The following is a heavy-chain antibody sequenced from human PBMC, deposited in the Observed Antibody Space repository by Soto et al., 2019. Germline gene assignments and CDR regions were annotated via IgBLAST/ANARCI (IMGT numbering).Heavy chain of an antibody. CDR2: IYHSGST. CDR1: GGSISSDY. D-gene: IGHD2-2*01. Sequence: SETLSLTCTVSGGSISSDYWSWIRQPPGKALEWIGYIYHSGSTNYNPSLKSRVTISVDTSKNQLSLNLSSVTAADTAVYYCATKPPYSTVWYNFDYWGQGALVTVSS. V-gene: IGHV4-59*03. J-gene: IGHJ4*02. CDR3: ATKPPYSTVWYNFDY.